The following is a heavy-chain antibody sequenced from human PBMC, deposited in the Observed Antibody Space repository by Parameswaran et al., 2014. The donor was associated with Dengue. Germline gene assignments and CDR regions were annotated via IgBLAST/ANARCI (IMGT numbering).Heavy chain of an antibody. Sequence: VRQAPGQGLEWMGWINPNSGGTNYAQKFQGRVTMTRDTSISTAYMELSRLRSDDTAVYYCARTVLLWFGEFPDYFDYWGQGTLVTVSS. CDR2: INPNSGGT. CDR3: ARTVLLWFGEFPDYFDY. D-gene: IGHD3-10*01. V-gene: IGHV1-2*02. J-gene: IGHJ4*02.